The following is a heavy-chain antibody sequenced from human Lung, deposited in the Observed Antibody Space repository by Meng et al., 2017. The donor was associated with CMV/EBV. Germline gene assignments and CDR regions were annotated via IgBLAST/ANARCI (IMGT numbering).Heavy chain of an antibody. CDR2: IYYSGST. Sequence: SXTLSLXCTVSGGSVSSGSYYWSWIRQPPGKGLEWIGYIYYSGSTNYNPSLKSRVTISVDTSKNQFSLKLSSVTAADTAVYYCESAYYDFWQVIGYGMDVWXQGTTVTVSS. CDR1: GGSVSSGSYY. J-gene: IGHJ6*02. CDR3: ESAYYDFWQVIGYGMDV. D-gene: IGHD3-3*01. V-gene: IGHV4-61*01.